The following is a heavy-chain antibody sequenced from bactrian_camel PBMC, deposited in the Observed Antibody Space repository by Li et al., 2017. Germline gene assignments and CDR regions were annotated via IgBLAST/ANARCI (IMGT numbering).Heavy chain of an antibody. CDR2: IYTDDDT. J-gene: IGHJ4*01. CDR1: GITFSNSY. Sequence: VQLVESGGGLVQPGGSLRLSCAASGITFSNSYMSWVRQAPGKGLEWVSSIYTDDDTYYADSVKGRFTISLDNAEKTLYLQMDSLKPEDTAIYYCAAGASIIKGRCGGRWYESAKWGQGTQVTVS. CDR3: AAGASIIKGRCGGRWYESAK. D-gene: IGHD6*01. V-gene: IGHV3-2*01.